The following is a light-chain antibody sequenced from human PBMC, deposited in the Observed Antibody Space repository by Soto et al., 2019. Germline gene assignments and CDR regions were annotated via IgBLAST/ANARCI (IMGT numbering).Light chain of an antibody. CDR3: QQSYSTPWT. Sequence: DIQMTQSPSSLSASVGDRVTITCRASQDISSHLGWFQQKPGKAPKRLIYAASTLESGVPSRFSGSRSGTEFTLTISSLQPEDFATYYCQQSYSTPWTFGQGTKVEIK. J-gene: IGKJ1*01. CDR1: QDISSH. CDR2: AAS. V-gene: IGKV1-39*01.